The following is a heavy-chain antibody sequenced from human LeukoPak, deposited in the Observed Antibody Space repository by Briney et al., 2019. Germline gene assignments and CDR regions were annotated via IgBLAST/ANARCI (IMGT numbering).Heavy chain of an antibody. Sequence: ASVKVSCKVSGYTLTELSMHWVRQAPGKGLEWMGGFDPEDGETIYAQKFQGRVTMTEDTSTDTAYMELSSLRSEDTAVYYCATTFVVVVTATDAFDIWGQGTMVTVSS. CDR1: GYTLTELS. V-gene: IGHV1-24*01. CDR3: ATTFVVVVTATDAFDI. CDR2: FDPEDGET. J-gene: IGHJ3*02. D-gene: IGHD2-21*02.